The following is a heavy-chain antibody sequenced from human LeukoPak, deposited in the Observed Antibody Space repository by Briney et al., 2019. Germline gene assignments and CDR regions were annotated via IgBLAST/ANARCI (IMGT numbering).Heavy chain of an antibody. V-gene: IGHV4-4*02. CDR1: GGSISSSNW. J-gene: IGHJ5*02. D-gene: IGHD3-10*01. Sequence: SETLSLTCAVSGGSISSSNWWSWVRQPPGKGLEWIGEIYHSGSTNYNPSLKSRVTISVDKSKNQFSLKLSSVTAADTAVYYCARAGAYYYGSGSWNWFDPWGQGTLVTVSS. CDR2: IYHSGST. CDR3: ARAGAYYYGSGSWNWFDP.